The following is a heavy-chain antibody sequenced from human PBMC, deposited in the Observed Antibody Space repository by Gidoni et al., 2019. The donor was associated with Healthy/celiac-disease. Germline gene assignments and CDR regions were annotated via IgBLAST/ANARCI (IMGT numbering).Heavy chain of an antibody. CDR3: AKSLPYLGVQGVTPYFDY. V-gene: IGHV3-30*18. Sequence: QVQLVESGGGVVQPGRSLGLSCAASGFPFSSYGMHWVRQAPGKGLEWVAVISYDGSNKYYADSVKGRFTISRDNSKNTLYLQMNSLRAEDTAVYYCAKSLPYLGVQGVTPYFDYWGQGTLVTVSS. D-gene: IGHD3-10*01. J-gene: IGHJ4*02. CDR2: ISYDGSNK. CDR1: GFPFSSYG.